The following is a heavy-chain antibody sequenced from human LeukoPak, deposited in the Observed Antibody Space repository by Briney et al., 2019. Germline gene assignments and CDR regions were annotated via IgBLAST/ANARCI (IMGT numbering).Heavy chain of an antibody. CDR3: AKEGGRRDSSASKYFDY. Sequence: PGGSLRLSCAASGFTVSSNYMSWVRQAPGKGLEWVSVIYSGGSTYYADSVKGRFTISRDNSKNTLYLQMNSLRAEDTAVYYCAKEGGRRDSSASKYFDYWGQGTLVTVSS. V-gene: IGHV3-66*01. CDR2: IYSGGST. CDR1: GFTVSSNY. J-gene: IGHJ4*02. D-gene: IGHD3-22*01.